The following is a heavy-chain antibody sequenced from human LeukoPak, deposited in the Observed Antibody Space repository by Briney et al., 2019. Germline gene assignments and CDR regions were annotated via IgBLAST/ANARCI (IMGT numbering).Heavy chain of an antibody. D-gene: IGHD5-12*01. J-gene: IGHJ6*02. CDR3: ARLRAMDPDTDV. CDR2: IHYSGDT. CDR1: GGSVSSGDYY. V-gene: IGHV4-31*03. Sequence: PSETLSLTCSVSGGSVSSGDYYWSWIRQHPGAGLEWIGYIHYSGDTYANPSLKSRVTVSADTSTNQFSLKLTSVTAADTAVYYCARLRAMDPDTDVWGQGTTVTVSS.